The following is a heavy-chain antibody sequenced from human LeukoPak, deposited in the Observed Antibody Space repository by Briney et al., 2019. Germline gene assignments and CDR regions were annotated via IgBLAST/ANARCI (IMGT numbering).Heavy chain of an antibody. J-gene: IGHJ4*02. CDR1: GFTFSSYG. CDR2: IRYDGSKK. CDR3: AKGYLEWLLFFDY. V-gene: IGHV3-30*02. D-gene: IGHD3-3*01. Sequence: GGALRLSCAASGFTFSSYGMHWVRQAPGKGLERVAFIRYDGSKKYYAHSLKGRSTIYRDNSKNPMYLQMNSLRAEDTAVYYCAKGYLEWLLFFDYWGQGTLVTVSS.